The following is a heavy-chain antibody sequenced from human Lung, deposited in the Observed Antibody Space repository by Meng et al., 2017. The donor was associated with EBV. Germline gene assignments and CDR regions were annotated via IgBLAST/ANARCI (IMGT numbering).Heavy chain of an antibody. CDR3: ARVSSGWDYFDY. J-gene: IGHJ4*02. CDR1: GASVSSGGYC. CDR2: IYYSGST. D-gene: IGHD6-19*01. V-gene: IGHV4-31*03. Sequence: ELLQAAGPGQVKPSQTLSLHCTVSGASVSSGGYCWTWIRQHPGKGLEWFGHIYYSGSTFYNPSLKGRVIISIDTSKNQFSLNLRSVTAADTAVYYCARVSSGWDYFDYWGQGTLVTVSS.